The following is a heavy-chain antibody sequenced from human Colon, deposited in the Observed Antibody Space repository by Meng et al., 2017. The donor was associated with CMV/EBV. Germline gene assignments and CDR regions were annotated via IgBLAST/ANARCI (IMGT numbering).Heavy chain of an antibody. CDR1: GFTFGSYT. Sequence: GESLKISCAGSGFTFGSYTMNWVRHAPGKGLEWVASISKTSTFINYADSVRGRFTISRDNSENTMYLQLSSLRAEDTAVYYCAKAEYSNYFCWFDPWGQGTLVTVSS. CDR2: ISKTSTFI. D-gene: IGHD4-11*01. CDR3: AKAEYSNYFCWFDP. J-gene: IGHJ5*02. V-gene: IGHV3-21*04.